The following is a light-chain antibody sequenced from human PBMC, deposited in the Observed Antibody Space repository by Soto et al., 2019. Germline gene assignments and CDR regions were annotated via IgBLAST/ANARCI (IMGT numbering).Light chain of an antibody. CDR3: QHRSNWALT. Sequence: EIVLTQSPATLSLFPGERATLSCRASQGVSSYLAWYQKKPGQAPRLLIYDASSRATGIPARFSGSGSGTDFTLTISSLEPEDFAVYYCQHRSNWALTFGGGTKVEIK. CDR1: QGVSSY. CDR2: DAS. V-gene: IGKV3-11*01. J-gene: IGKJ4*01.